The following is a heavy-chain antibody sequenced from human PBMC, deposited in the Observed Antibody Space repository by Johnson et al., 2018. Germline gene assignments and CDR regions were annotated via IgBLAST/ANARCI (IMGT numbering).Heavy chain of an antibody. J-gene: IGHJ6*02. D-gene: IGHD2-15*01. CDR2: IIPVFGTA. Sequence: QVQLQESGPEVKKPGSSVKVSCKASGGTSSNYEISWVRQAPGQGLEWMGGIIPVFGTANYAQKFQGRVTITADESTSTAYMELSSLRSEDPAVYYCATESGYDDFRGVWGPGAMVTVS. CDR1: GGTSSNYE. V-gene: IGHV1-69*01. CDR3: ATESGYDDFRGV.